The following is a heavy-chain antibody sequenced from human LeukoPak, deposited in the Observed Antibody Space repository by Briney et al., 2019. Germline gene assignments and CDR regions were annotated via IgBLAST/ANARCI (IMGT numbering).Heavy chain of an antibody. V-gene: IGHV1-2*02. D-gene: IGHD1-26*01. Sequence: ASVKVSCKASGYTFTGYYMHWVRQAPGQGLEWMGWINPNSGGTNYAQKFQGRVTMTRDTSISTAYMELYRLRSDDTAVYYCARRSPSMRSGSYLPPYYYYYMDVWGKGTTVTVSS. CDR1: GYTFTGYY. CDR3: ARRSPSMRSGSYLPPYYYYYMDV. J-gene: IGHJ6*03. CDR2: INPNSGGT.